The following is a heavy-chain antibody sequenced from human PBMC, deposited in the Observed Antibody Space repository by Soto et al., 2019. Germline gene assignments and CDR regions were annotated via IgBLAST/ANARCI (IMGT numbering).Heavy chain of an antibody. CDR2: ISYDGTNK. J-gene: IGHJ4*02. CDR1: GFSFSISP. V-gene: IGHV3-30-3*01. Sequence: QVQLVESGGGVVQPGRSLRLSCAASGFSFSISPMHWVRQAPGKGPEWVALISYDGTNKFYADSVKGRFTISRDNSKSTLYLQVDSLSPEDATAYYCASDPKTSGGQNWAFNYFDSWGQGTLVTVSS. CDR3: ASDPKTSGGQNWAFNYFDS. D-gene: IGHD7-27*01.